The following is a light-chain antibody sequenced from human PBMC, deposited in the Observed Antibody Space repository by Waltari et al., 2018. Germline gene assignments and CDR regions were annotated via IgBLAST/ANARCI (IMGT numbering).Light chain of an antibody. Sequence: IVLTQSPGTLSLSPGDTATLSCRTIQSLRKSTLAWYQQKPDQAPRLLIYGASSRAAGIPDRFSGSGSGTDFTLTITRLEPEDSAVYYCQQYGSSILYTFGQGTKLEIK. J-gene: IGKJ2*01. CDR3: QQYGSSILYT. V-gene: IGKV3-20*01. CDR2: GAS. CDR1: QSLRKST.